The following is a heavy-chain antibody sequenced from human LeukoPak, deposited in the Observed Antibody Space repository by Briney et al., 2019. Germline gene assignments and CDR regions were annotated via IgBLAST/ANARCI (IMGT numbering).Heavy chain of an antibody. CDR2: IYYSGNT. Sequence: SETLSLSCTVSGGSISSYYWSWIRQPPGKGLEWIGYIYYSGNTNYNPSLKSRVSISIDTSKNQLSLQLSSVTAADTAVYYCARDRDSSGLRDFDLWGRGTVVTVSA. J-gene: IGHJ2*01. D-gene: IGHD3-22*01. CDR1: GGSISSYY. CDR3: ARDRDSSGLRDFDL. V-gene: IGHV4-59*01.